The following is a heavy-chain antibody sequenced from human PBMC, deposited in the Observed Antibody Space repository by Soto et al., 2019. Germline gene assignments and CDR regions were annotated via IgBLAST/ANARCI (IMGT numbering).Heavy chain of an antibody. CDR1: GGSMSSSHY. CDR2: IYYTGNT. J-gene: IGHJ3*02. V-gene: IGHV4-59*11. Sequence: SETLSLTCTVSGGSMSSSHYWIWIRQSPGKGLEWIGYIYYTGNTNYNPSLQSRVTISLDTSKNQFSLKLTSVTAADTAVYYCARDSFHSGSSYDAFDIWGQGTMVTVSS. CDR3: ARDSFHSGSSYDAFDI. D-gene: IGHD1-26*01.